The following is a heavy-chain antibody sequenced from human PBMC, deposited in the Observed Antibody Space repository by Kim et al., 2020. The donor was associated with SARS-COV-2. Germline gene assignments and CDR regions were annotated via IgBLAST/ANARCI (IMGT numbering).Heavy chain of an antibody. V-gene: IGHV3-48*02. CDR2: SSSSSI. Sequence: SSSSSIYYADSVKDRFTISRDNAKNSLYLQMNSLRDEDTAVYYCARSWPHYWGQGTLVTVSS. J-gene: IGHJ4*02. CDR3: ARSWPHY.